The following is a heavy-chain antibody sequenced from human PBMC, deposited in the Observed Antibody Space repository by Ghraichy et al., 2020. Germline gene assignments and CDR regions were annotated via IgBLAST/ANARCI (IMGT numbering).Heavy chain of an antibody. CDR2: IWHDTNHI. CDR1: GFTVSTYG. D-gene: IGHD3-16*01. CDR3: GKGTCGGGTCCYDSYH. J-gene: IGHJ5*02. V-gene: IGHV3-33*06. Sequence: GGSLRLSCAASGFTVSTYGMHWVRQAPGKGLECVALIWHDTNHIYYPDSVKGRFTISRDNSKNTLYLQMNSLRAEDTAVYYCGKGTCGGGTCCYDSYHWGQGTLVTVAS.